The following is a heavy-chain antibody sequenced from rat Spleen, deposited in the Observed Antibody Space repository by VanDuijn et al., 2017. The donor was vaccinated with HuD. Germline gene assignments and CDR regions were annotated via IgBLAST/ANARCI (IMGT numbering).Heavy chain of an antibody. J-gene: IGHJ3*01. CDR1: GFTFSNYY. D-gene: IGHD1-11*01. Sequence: EVQLVESGGGLVQPGRSLKLSCAASGFTFSNYYMAWVRQAPKKGLEWVATISTSGSRTYYPDSVKGRFTISRDNAKSSLYLQMNSLKSEDTATYYCARHGGYSELDWFAYWGQGTLVTVSS. CDR3: ARHGGYSELDWFAY. V-gene: IGHV5-25*01. CDR2: ISTSGSRT.